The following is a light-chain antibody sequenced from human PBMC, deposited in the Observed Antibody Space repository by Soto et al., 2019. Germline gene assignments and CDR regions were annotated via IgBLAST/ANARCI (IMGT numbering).Light chain of an antibody. Sequence: DIQMTQSPSSLSASVGDSVTITCRASQTISSYVNWYQQKAGKAPKLLIHAASSVLSGVPSRFSGSGSGTDFTLTSSSLQPEDFVIYYCQQSYSMPRTFGQGTKVELK. V-gene: IGKV1-39*01. CDR1: QTISSY. CDR3: QQSYSMPRT. CDR2: AAS. J-gene: IGKJ1*01.